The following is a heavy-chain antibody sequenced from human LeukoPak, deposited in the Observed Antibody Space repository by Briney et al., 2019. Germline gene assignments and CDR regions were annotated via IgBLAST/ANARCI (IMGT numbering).Heavy chain of an antibody. J-gene: IGHJ5*02. Sequence: SETLSLTCTVSGGSISSHSWSWIRQPPGKRLEWIGNIYNSGSTIYNPSLKSRVTISIDTSKAQFALKLSSVTAADTAIYYCARMFRSSWYINWFDPWGQGTLVTVSS. D-gene: IGHD6-13*01. V-gene: IGHV4-59*11. CDR1: GGSISSHS. CDR2: IYNSGST. CDR3: ARMFRSSWYINWFDP.